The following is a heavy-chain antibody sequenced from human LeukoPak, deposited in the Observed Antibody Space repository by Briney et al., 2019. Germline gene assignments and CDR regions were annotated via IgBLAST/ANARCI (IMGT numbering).Heavy chain of an antibody. CDR3: ARGLSSSWYWFDS. D-gene: IGHD6-13*01. V-gene: IGHV4-61*02. CDR1: GYSISSGTYY. CDR2: AHSSGST. J-gene: IGHJ5*01. Sequence: ASQTLSLTCTVSGYSISSGTYYWTWIRQPAGKGLEWIGRAHSSGSTNYNPSLQSRLTISIDTSKNQFSLKLSSVTAADTAVYYCARGLSSSWYWFDSWGQGTLVTVSS.